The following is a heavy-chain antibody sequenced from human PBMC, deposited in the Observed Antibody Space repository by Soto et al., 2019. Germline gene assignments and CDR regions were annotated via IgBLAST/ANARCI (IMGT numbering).Heavy chain of an antibody. CDR2: IYYSGST. Sequence: SETLSLTCTVSGGSISSSSYYWGWIRQTPGKGLEWIGSIYYSGSTYYNPSLKSRVTISVDTSKNQFSLKLSSVTAADTAVYYCARSYYYDSSGYYLGFDNWGQGTLVTVS. V-gene: IGHV4-39*01. CDR1: GGSISSSSYY. D-gene: IGHD3-22*01. J-gene: IGHJ4*02. CDR3: ARSYYYDSSGYYLGFDN.